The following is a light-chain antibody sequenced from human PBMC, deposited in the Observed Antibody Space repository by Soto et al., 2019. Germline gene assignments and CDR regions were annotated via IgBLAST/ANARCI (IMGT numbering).Light chain of an antibody. J-gene: IGLJ7*01. CDR1: SSNIGAGYH. V-gene: IGLV1-40*01. CDR2: GNS. Sequence: QSVLTQPPSVSGAPGQRVTISCTGSSSNIGAGYHVHWYQQLPGTAPKLLIYGNSNQPSGVPDRFSGSKSGTSASLAITGLQAEDEADYYCQSYDSSLSGSVFGGGTQLTVL. CDR3: QSYDSSLSGSV.